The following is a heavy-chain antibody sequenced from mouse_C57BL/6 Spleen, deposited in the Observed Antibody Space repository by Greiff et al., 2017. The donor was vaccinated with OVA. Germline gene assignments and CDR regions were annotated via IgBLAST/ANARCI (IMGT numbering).Heavy chain of an antibody. V-gene: IGHV10-1*01. CDR2: IRSKSNNYAT. CDR1: GFSFNTYA. D-gene: IGHD6-5*01. CDR3: VLYYYAMDY. Sequence: EVKLVESGGGLVQPKGSLKLSCAASGFSFNTYAMNWVRQAPGKGLEWVARIRSKSNNYATYYADSVKDRFTISRDDSESMLYLQMNNLKTEDTAMYYCVLYYYAMDYWGQGTSVTVSS. J-gene: IGHJ4*01.